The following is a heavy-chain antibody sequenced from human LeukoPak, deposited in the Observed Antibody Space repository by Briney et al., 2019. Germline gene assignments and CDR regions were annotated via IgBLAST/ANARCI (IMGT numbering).Heavy chain of an antibody. V-gene: IGHV4-34*01. Sequence: SETLSLTCAVYGGSFSGYYWSWIRQPPGKGLEWIGEINHSGSTNYNPSLKSRVTISVDTSKNQFSLKLSSVTAADTAVYYCARAGYSNSLMEGYFDYWGQGTLVTVSS. CDR3: ARAGYSNSLMEGYFDY. D-gene: IGHD6-6*01. J-gene: IGHJ4*02. CDR2: INHSGST. CDR1: GGSFSGYY.